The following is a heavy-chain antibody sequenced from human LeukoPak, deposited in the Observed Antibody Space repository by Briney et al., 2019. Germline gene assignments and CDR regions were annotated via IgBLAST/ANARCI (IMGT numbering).Heavy chain of an antibody. CDR1: GYSFTNYW. V-gene: IGHV5-51*01. Sequence: PGESLKISCWGSGYSFTNYWIGWVRQMPGKGLEWMGIIYPGDSDTRYSPSFQGQVTISADKSISTAYLQWSSLKASDTAMYYCARGPYYDFWSGERLQPVDYWGQGTLVTVSS. J-gene: IGHJ4*02. D-gene: IGHD3-3*01. CDR2: IYPGDSDT. CDR3: ARGPYYDFWSGERLQPVDY.